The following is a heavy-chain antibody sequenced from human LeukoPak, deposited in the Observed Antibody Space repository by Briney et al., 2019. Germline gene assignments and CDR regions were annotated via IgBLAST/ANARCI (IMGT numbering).Heavy chain of an antibody. Sequence: PSETLSLTCTVSGGSISSGSYYWSWIRQPAGKGLEWIGRIYTSGSTNYNPSLKSRVTISVDTSKNQFSLKLSSVTAADTAVYHCARDEESWGQGTLVTVSS. J-gene: IGHJ4*02. V-gene: IGHV4-61*02. CDR3: ARDEES. CDR2: IYTSGST. CDR1: GGSISSGSYY.